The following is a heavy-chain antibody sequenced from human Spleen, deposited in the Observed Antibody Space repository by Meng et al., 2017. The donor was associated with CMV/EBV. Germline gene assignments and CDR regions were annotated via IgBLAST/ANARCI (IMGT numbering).Heavy chain of an antibody. CDR2: ISWDGGST. J-gene: IGHJ4*02. CDR3: VRDKRARVFDH. D-gene: IGHD6-6*01. Sequence: GESLKLSCAASGFTFEDYTMHWVRQAPGKGLEWVSLISWDGGSTYYADSVTGRFTISRDNTQNSPYLQMNSLRAEDTAVYYCVRDKRARVFDHWGQGTLVTVSS. CDR1: GFTFEDYT. V-gene: IGHV3-43*01.